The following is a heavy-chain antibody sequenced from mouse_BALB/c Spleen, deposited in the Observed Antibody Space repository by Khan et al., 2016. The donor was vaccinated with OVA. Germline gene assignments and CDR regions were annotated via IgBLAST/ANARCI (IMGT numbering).Heavy chain of an antibody. CDR1: GFTFTDYY. V-gene: IGHV7-3*02. CDR3: ARDTLYYDAMEY. CDR2: IRNKANGYTT. D-gene: IGHD2-1*01. Sequence: EVELVESGGGLVQPGGSLRLSCAIFGFTFTDYYMSWVRQPPGKALEWLGFIRNKANGYTTEYSASVKGRFTISRDNSQSILYLQLHTLRAEDSATYYCARDTLYYDAMEYGGQGTSVTVSS. J-gene: IGHJ4*01.